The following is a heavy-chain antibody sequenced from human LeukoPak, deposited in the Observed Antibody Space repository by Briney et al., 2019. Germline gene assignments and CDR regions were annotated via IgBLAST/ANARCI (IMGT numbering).Heavy chain of an antibody. CDR2: ISWNSGSI. J-gene: IGHJ3*02. D-gene: IGHD3-10*01. CDR3: AKGRFGELLGSDAFDI. CDR1: GFTFDDYA. Sequence: SLRLSCAASGFTFDDYAMHWVRQAPGKGLEWVSGISWNSGSIGYADSVKGRFTISRDNAKNSLYLQMNSLRAEDTALYYCAKGRFGELLGSDAFDIWGQGTMVTVSS. V-gene: IGHV3-9*01.